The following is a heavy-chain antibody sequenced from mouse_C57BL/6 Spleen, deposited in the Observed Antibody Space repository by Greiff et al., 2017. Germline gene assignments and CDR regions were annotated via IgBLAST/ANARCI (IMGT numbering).Heavy chain of an antibody. CDR3: AREDGYYAMGY. V-gene: IGHV1-64*01. D-gene: IGHD2-3*01. Sequence: QVQLQQPGAELVKPGASVKLSCKASGYTFTSYWMHWVKQRPGQGLEWIGMIHPASGSTNYNEKFKSKATLTVDKSSSTAYMQLSSLTSEDSAVYYCAREDGYYAMGYWGQGASVTVSS. J-gene: IGHJ4*01. CDR2: IHPASGST. CDR1: GYTFTSYW.